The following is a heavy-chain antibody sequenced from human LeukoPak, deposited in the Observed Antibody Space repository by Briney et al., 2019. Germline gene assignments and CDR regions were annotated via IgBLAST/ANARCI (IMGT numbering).Heavy chain of an antibody. CDR1: GYTFTSYY. J-gene: IGHJ6*03. CDR2: INPSGGST. V-gene: IGHV1-46*01. D-gene: IGHD5/OR15-5a*01. Sequence: WASVKVSCKASGYTFTSYYMHWVRQAPGQGLEWMGIINPSGGSTSYAQKFQGRVTMTRDMSTSTVYMELSSLRSEDTAVYYCARSSVHDYMDVWGKGTTVTVSS. CDR3: ARSSVHDYMDV.